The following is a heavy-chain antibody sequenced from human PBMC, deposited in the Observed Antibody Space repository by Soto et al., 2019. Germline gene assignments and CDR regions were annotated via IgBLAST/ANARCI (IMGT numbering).Heavy chain of an antibody. CDR1: GYTFTSYG. D-gene: IGHD3-22*01. CDR3: ARVGSGYYSYYFDY. Sequence: ASVKVSCKASGYTFTSYGISWVRQAPGQGLEWMGWISAYNGDTNYAQKLQGRVTMTTDTSTSTAYMELRSLRSDDTAVYYCARVGSGYYSYYFDYWGQGTLVTVSS. J-gene: IGHJ4*02. V-gene: IGHV1-18*01. CDR2: ISAYNGDT.